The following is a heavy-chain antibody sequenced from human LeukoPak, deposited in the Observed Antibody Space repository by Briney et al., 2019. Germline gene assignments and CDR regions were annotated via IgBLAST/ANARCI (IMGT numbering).Heavy chain of an antibody. CDR1: GYSFTNYW. Sequence: GESLKISCKGSGYSFTNYWSCWVRQMPGKGLEWMGIIYPGDSDTSYSPSFQGQVTISADKSISTAYLQGSGLKASATAMVYCARHWTPDYWGQGTLVTVSS. CDR2: IYPGDSDT. CDR3: ARHWTPDY. V-gene: IGHV5-51*01. D-gene: IGHD3/OR15-3a*01. J-gene: IGHJ4*02.